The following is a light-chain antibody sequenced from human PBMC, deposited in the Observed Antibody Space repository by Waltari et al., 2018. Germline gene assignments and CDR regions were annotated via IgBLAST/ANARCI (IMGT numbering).Light chain of an antibody. V-gene: IGLV7-46*01. CDR2: DTS. Sequence: QAVVTQEPSLTVSPGGTVTLTCDSSTGAVTTGHFPYWFQQKPGQAPRTLICDTSIKQSWTPSRFSGSLLGGRAALTRSGAQPEDEAEYYCLLFYGGARTFGGGTKLTVL. CDR1: TGAVTTGHF. J-gene: IGLJ2*01. CDR3: LLFYGGART.